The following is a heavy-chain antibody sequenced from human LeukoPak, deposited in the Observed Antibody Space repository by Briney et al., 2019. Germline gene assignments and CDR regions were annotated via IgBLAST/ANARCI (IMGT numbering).Heavy chain of an antibody. CDR3: ARRHYDFWSGYFGFDY. D-gene: IGHD3-3*01. CDR2: IYHSGST. CDR1: GYSISSGYY. J-gene: IGHJ4*02. Sequence: SETLSLTCAVSGYSISSGYYWGWIRQPPGQGLEWIGSIYHSGSTYYNPSLKSRVTISVDTSKSQFSLKLSSVTAADTAVYYCARRHYDFWSGYFGFDYWGQGTLVTVSS. V-gene: IGHV4-38-2*01.